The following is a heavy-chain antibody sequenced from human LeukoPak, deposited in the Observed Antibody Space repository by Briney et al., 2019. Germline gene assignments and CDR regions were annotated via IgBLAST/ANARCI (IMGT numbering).Heavy chain of an antibody. Sequence: WIRXXXXXGLEWIGYNYYSGSTYCNPSLKSRVTMSVDTSKNQFSLRLNSVTAADTAVYYCARSDSYGLVDYWGQGTLVTVSS. D-gene: IGHD5-18*01. CDR2: NYYSGST. J-gene: IGHJ4*02. V-gene: IGHV4-31*02. CDR3: ARSDSYGLVDY.